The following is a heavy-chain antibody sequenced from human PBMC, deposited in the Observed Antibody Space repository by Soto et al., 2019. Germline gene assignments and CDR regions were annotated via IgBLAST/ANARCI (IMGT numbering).Heavy chain of an antibody. CDR2: INPNSGGT. CDR1: GYTFTGYY. Sequence: ASVKVSCKASGYTFTGYYMHWVRQAPGQGLEWMGWINPNSGGTNYAQKFQGRVTMTRDTSISTAYMELSRLRSDDTAVYYCAIIQLELPRDYHYYGMDVWGQGTTVTVSS. V-gene: IGHV1-2*02. D-gene: IGHD1-26*01. J-gene: IGHJ6*02. CDR3: AIIQLELPRDYHYYGMDV.